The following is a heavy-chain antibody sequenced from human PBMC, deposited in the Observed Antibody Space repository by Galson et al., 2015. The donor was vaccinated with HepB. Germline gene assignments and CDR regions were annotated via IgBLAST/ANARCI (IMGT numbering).Heavy chain of an antibody. D-gene: IGHD1-7*01. J-gene: IGHJ4*02. Sequence: SLRLSCAASGFTFSSYGMHWVRQAPGKGLEWVAVIWYDGSYKYYGDSVRGRFTISRDNSRNTMYLQMNSLRAEDTAVYYCAREGTGTTIVYWGQGTLVTVSS. V-gene: IGHV3-33*01. CDR3: AREGTGTTIVY. CDR2: IWYDGSYK. CDR1: GFTFSSYG.